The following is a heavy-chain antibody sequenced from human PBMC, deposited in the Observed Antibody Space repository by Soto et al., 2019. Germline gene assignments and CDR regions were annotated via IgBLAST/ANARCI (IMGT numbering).Heavy chain of an antibody. Sequence: GASVKVSCKASGYTFTSYYMHWVRQAPGQGLEWMGIINPSGGSTSYAQKFQGRVTMTRDTSTSTVYMELSSLRSEDTAVYYCARWPRITMASGEGFDYWGPGTLVTVAS. J-gene: IGHJ4*02. CDR1: GYTFTSYY. CDR3: ARWPRITMASGEGFDY. CDR2: INPSGGST. V-gene: IGHV1-46*03. D-gene: IGHD3-10*01.